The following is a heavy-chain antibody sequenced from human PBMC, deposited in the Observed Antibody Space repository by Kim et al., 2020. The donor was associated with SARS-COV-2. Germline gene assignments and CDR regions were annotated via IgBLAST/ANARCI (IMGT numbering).Heavy chain of an antibody. Sequence: GGSLRLSCAASGFTFSSYAMSWVRQAPGKGLEWVSAISGSGGSTYYADSVKGRFTISRDNSKNTLYLQMNSLRAEDTAVYYCAKGGDPKYYYDSSGYSAFDIWGQGTMVTVSS. V-gene: IGHV3-23*01. D-gene: IGHD3-22*01. CDR2: ISGSGGST. CDR3: AKGGDPKYYYDSSGYSAFDI. J-gene: IGHJ3*02. CDR1: GFTFSSYA.